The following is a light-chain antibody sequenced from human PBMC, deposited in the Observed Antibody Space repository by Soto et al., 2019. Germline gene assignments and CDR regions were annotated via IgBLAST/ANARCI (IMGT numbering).Light chain of an antibody. CDR1: QSVSSSY. J-gene: IGKJ4*01. V-gene: IGKV3-20*01. CDR2: GAS. Sequence: EIVLTQSPGTLSLSPGERATLSCRASQSVSSSYLAWYQQKPGQAPRLLIYGASSRATGIPDRFSGSGSGTDFTLTISILEPEDSAVYYCQQYGSSPLTFRGGTKVEIK. CDR3: QQYGSSPLT.